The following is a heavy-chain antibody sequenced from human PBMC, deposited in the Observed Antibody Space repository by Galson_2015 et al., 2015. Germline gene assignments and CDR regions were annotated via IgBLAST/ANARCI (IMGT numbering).Heavy chain of an antibody. CDR2: IYYSGST. V-gene: IGHV4-59*01. CDR3: ARVGYSYGSDY. Sequence: GPEWIGYIYYSGSTNYNPSLKSRVTISVDTSKNQFSLKLSSVTAADTAVYYCARVGYSYGSDYWGQGNLVTVSS. D-gene: IGHD5-18*01. J-gene: IGHJ4*02.